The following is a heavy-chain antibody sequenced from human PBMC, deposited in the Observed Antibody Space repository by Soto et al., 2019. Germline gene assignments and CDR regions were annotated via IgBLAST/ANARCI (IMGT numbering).Heavy chain of an antibody. CDR2: IYDTGISGYTPST. Sequence: QVQLQESGPRLVKPSATLSLTCTVSGGSITSSYWSWIRRPPGKGLEWIAYIYDTGISGYTPSTSYNPSLKSRGTMSVDTAQSQFSLKLTSVTAADTAVYYCARGEDAFFYYGLDVWGQGITVTVSS. V-gene: IGHV4-59*01. CDR1: GGSITSSY. J-gene: IGHJ6*02. CDR3: ARGEDAFFYYGLDV.